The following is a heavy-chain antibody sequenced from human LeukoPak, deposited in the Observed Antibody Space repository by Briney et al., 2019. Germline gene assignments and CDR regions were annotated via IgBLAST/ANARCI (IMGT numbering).Heavy chain of an antibody. CDR2: ISYDGSNK. J-gene: IGHJ4*02. V-gene: IGHV3-30-3*01. CDR1: GFTFSDNQ. D-gene: IGHD2-15*01. CDR3: VRGLGYCSGGSCYNYFDC. Sequence: GGSLRLSCAASGFTFSDNQMAWIRQAPGKGLEWVAVISYDGSNKYYADSVKGRFTISRDNSKNTLYLQMNSLRAEDTAVYYCVRGLGYCSGGSCYNYFDCWGQGTLVTVSS.